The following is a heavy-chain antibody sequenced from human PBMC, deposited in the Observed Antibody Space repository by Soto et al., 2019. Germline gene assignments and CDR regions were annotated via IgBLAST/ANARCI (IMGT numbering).Heavy chain of an antibody. CDR2: ISHSGST. CDR3: ARYGPGVETPTWWFGP. D-gene: IGHD3-10*01. V-gene: IGHV4-34*01. J-gene: IGHJ5*02. Sequence: QVQLQQWGAGLVKPLETLSLTCAVDGGSLSGYFWSWIRQSPGKGLEWIGEISHSGSTKYNPSLNSRVTISLDTSKSHFSLKLSSVTAADPAVYYCARYGPGVETPTWWFGPWGQGTLVTVSS. CDR1: GGSLSGYF.